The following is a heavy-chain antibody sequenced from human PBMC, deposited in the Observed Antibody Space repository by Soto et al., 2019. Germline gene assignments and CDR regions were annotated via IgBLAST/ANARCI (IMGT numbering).Heavy chain of an antibody. CDR1: GYSFTSYW. Sequence: GESLKISCKGSGYSFTSYWIGWVRQMPGKGLEWMGIIYPGDSDTRYSPSFQGQVTISADKSISTAYLQWSSLKASDTAMYYYARTRYCSGGSCYLGRNYYCFYGMDVWGQGTTVTVSS. D-gene: IGHD2-15*01. J-gene: IGHJ6*02. CDR2: IYPGDSDT. CDR3: ARTRYCSGGSCYLGRNYYCFYGMDV. V-gene: IGHV5-51*01.